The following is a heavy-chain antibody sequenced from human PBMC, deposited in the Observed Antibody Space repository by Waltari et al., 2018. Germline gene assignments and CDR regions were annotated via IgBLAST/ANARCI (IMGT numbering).Heavy chain of an antibody. V-gene: IGHV1-69*02. Sequence: QVQLVQSGAEVKTPGSSVKVSCKASGGTFSSYTISWVRQAPGQGLEWMGRIIPILGIANYAQKFQGRVTITADKSTSTAYMELSSLRSEDTAVYYCARCGYSYGPRVGGMDVWGQGTTVTVSS. CDR1: GGTFSSYT. CDR2: IIPILGIA. J-gene: IGHJ6*02. D-gene: IGHD5-18*01. CDR3: ARCGYSYGPRVGGMDV.